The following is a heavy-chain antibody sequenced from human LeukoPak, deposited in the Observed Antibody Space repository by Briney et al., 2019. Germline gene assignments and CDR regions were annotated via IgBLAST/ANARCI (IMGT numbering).Heavy chain of an antibody. V-gene: IGHV4-30-4*01. D-gene: IGHD2-15*01. CDR3: ARESNYCSGGSCYRHNWFDP. J-gene: IGHJ5*02. CDR2: IYYSGST. Sequence: SETLSLTCAVYGGSFSGYYWSWIRQPPGKGLEWIGYIYYSGSTYYNPSLKSRVTISVDTSKNQFSLKLSSVTAADTAVYYCARESNYCSGGSCYRHNWFDPWGQGTLVTVSS. CDR1: GGSFSGYY.